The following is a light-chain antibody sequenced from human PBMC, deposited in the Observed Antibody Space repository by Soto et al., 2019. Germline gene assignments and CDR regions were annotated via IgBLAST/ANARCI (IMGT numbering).Light chain of an antibody. Sequence: EIVLTQSPATLSLSPGERATLSCRASQSVSSYLAWYQQKPGQAPRLLIYDASNRATGIPARFSGSGSGTDFTLTIGSLEPEDFAVYYCQQRSNWPVITFGQGTRLEI. V-gene: IGKV3-11*01. J-gene: IGKJ5*01. CDR3: QQRSNWPVIT. CDR1: QSVSSY. CDR2: DAS.